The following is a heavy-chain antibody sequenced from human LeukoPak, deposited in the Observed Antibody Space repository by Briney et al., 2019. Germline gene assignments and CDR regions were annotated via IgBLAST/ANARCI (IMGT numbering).Heavy chain of an antibody. CDR1: GFIFSQYS. D-gene: IGHD5-12*01. CDR3: ARDAGNSGYGCDL. V-gene: IGHV3-48*01. CDR2: IRSSSET. Sequence: LTGGSLRLSCAASGFIFSQYSMNWVRQAPGKGLGWVSHIRSSSETFYADSVKGRFIISRDNARNSLYLQMNNLRGEDTAIYYCARDAGNSGYGCDLWGQGTLVTVSS. J-gene: IGHJ5*02.